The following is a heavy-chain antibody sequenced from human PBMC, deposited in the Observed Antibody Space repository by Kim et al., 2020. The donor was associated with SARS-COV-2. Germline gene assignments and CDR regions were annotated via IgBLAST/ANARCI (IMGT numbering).Heavy chain of an antibody. J-gene: IGHJ4*02. D-gene: IGHD6-19*01. Sequence: GGSLRLSCAASGFTFSSYSMNWVRQAPGKGLEWVSSISSSSSYIYYADSVKGRFTISRDNAKNSLYLQMNSLRAEDTAVYYCASFDLSGWSAPFDYWGQGTLVTVSS. CDR2: ISSSSSYI. CDR1: GFTFSSYS. V-gene: IGHV3-21*01. CDR3: ASFDLSGWSAPFDY.